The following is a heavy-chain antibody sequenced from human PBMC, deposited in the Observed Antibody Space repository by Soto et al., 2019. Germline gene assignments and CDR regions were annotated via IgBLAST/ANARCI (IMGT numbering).Heavy chain of an antibody. CDR2: IDNGGNT. J-gene: IGHJ4*02. V-gene: IGHV4-39*01. CDR3: VKRSLLMAPT. Sequence: ETLPHTCTVSGRTFNINSDFWYLAWIRQPPGKGLEWIGSIDNGGNTHYNAPLKSRGSISADTSKNQFSLSLNSVTAADTAVYYCVKRSLLMAPTWGQGIQVTVS. CDR1: GRTFNINSDF. D-gene: IGHD1-26*01.